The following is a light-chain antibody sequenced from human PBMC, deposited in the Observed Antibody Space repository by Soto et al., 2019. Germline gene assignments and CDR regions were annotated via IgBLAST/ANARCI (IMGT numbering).Light chain of an antibody. CDR1: SSNIGSNY. CDR2: RNN. J-gene: IGLJ1*01. Sequence: QSVLTQPPSASGTPGQRVTISCSGSSSNIGSNYVYWYQHLPGTAPKLLIFRNNQRPSGVPDRLSGSKSGTSASLAISGLRSEDEADYYCAAWDDSLSGYVFGTGTKVPVL. CDR3: AAWDDSLSGYV. V-gene: IGLV1-47*01.